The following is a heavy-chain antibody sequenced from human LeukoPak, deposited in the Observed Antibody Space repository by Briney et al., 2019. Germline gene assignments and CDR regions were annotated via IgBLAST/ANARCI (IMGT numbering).Heavy chain of an antibody. CDR1: GFTFSSYA. V-gene: IGHV3-30-3*01. J-gene: IGHJ3*02. D-gene: IGHD2-21*01. Sequence: GGSLRLSCAASGFTFSSYAMHWVRQAPGKGLEWVAVISYDGSNKYYADSVKGRFTISRDNSKNTLYLQMNSLRAEDTAVYYCARDDSFSNAFDIWGQGTTVTVSS. CDR2: ISYDGSNK. CDR3: ARDDSFSNAFDI.